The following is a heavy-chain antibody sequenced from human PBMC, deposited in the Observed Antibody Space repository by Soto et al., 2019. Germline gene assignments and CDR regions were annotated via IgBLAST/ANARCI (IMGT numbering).Heavy chain of an antibody. CDR3: ARAGGYCSSTSCYDGMDV. D-gene: IGHD2-2*01. V-gene: IGHV4-30-4*01. J-gene: IGHJ6*02. CDR1: GGSISSGDYY. CDR2: IYYSGST. Sequence: SETLSLTCTVSGGSISSGDYYWSWIRQPPGKGLEWIGYIYYSGSTYYNPSLKSRVTISVDTSKNQFSLKLSSVTAADTAVYYCARAGGYCSSTSCYDGMDVWGQGTTVTVSS.